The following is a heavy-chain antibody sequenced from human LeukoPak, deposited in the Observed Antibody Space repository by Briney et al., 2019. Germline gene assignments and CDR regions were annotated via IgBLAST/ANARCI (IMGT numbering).Heavy chain of an antibody. D-gene: IGHD2-2*01. Sequence: PSETLSLTCAVSGYSISSGYYWGWIRQPPGKGLEWIGSIYHSGSTYYNPSLKSRVTISVDTSKNQFSLKLSSVTAADTAVYYCARPKGGRTSCRACAFDIWGQGTMVTVSS. CDR1: GYSISSGYY. J-gene: IGHJ3*02. V-gene: IGHV4-38-2*01. CDR3: ARPKGGRTSCRACAFDI. CDR2: IYHSGST.